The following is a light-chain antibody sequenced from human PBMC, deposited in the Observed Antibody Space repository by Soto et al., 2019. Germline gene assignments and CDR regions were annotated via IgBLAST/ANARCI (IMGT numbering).Light chain of an antibody. J-gene: IGLJ2*01. CDR3: SSYTSTSTLV. CDR1: SSDVGGYNS. Sequence: QSALTQPASVSGSPGQSITLSCSGTSSDVGGYNSVSWYQQHPGKVPKLMIYDVSNRPSGVSNRFSGSKSGNTASLTISGLQAEDEADYYCSSYTSTSTLVFGGGTKLTVL. CDR2: DVS. V-gene: IGLV2-14*01.